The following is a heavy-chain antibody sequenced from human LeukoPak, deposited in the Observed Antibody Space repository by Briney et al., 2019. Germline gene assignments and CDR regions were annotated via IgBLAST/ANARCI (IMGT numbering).Heavy chain of an antibody. CDR1: GGSISSSSYY. CDR3: AREEVAAAGIDP. CDR2: IYYSGST. D-gene: IGHD6-13*01. J-gene: IGHJ5*02. Sequence: PSETLSLTCTVSGGSISSSSYYWGWIRQPPGKGLEWIGSIYYSGSTYYNPSLKSRVTISVDTSKNQFSLKLSSVTAADTAVYYCAREEVAAAGIDPWGQGTLVTVSS. V-gene: IGHV4-39*07.